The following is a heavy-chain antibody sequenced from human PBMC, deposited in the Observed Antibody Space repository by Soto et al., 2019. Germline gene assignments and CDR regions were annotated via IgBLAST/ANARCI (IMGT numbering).Heavy chain of an antibody. Sequence: EVQLVESGGGLVQPGGSLRLSCAASGFTFSTYWMTWVRQPPGKGLEWVANMDQDGSERYYVDSVRGRFTVSRDNAKNSLYLQMNSLRAEDTAVYYCVCGGNFFSSWGQGTLVTVSP. CDR2: MDQDGSER. J-gene: IGHJ4*02. D-gene: IGHD3-16*01. CDR3: VCGGNFFSS. CDR1: GFTFSTYW. V-gene: IGHV3-7*01.